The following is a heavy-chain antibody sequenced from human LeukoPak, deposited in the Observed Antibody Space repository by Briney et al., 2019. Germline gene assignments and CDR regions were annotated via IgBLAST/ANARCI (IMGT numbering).Heavy chain of an antibody. CDR2: ISSSSSYI. V-gene: IGHV3-21*01. D-gene: IGHD1-26*01. Sequence: GGSLRLSCAASGFTFSSYSMNWVRQAPGKGLEWVSSISSSSSYIYYADSVKGRFTISRDNAKNSLYLQMNSLRAEDTAVYYCARDPRLVGATSCFDYWGQGTLVTVSS. J-gene: IGHJ4*02. CDR3: ARDPRLVGATSCFDY. CDR1: GFTFSSYS.